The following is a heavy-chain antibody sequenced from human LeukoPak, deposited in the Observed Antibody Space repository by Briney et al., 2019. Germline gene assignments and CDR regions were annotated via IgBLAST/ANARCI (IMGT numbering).Heavy chain of an antibody. CDR2: VSPRTT. Sequence: SETLSLTCSVSVGSISNYYWSWIRQPPGKGLEWIGYVSPRTTNSNPSLQSRVTVSLDTSNSQFSLRLTSVTAADTALYYCARGRSHTGYDRFFDYWGQGILVTVAS. CDR1: VGSISNYY. CDR3: ARGRSHTGYDRFFDY. V-gene: IGHV4-4*07. J-gene: IGHJ4*02. D-gene: IGHD5-12*01.